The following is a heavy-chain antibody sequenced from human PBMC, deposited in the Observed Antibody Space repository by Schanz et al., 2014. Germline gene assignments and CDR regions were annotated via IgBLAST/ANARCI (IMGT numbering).Heavy chain of an antibody. Sequence: EVQLLESGGGLVEPGGSLRLSCAASGFTFSSYAMSWVRQAPGKGLEWVSAISGSGGSTYYADSVKGRFTISRDNAENTLYLQMNSLRPEDTAVYYCAKYRGYYRVSGSYRELEYWGQGTLXTVSS. CDR1: GFTFSSYA. V-gene: IGHV3-23*01. D-gene: IGHD3-10*01. CDR3: AKYRGYYRVSGSYRELEY. J-gene: IGHJ4*02. CDR2: ISGSGGST.